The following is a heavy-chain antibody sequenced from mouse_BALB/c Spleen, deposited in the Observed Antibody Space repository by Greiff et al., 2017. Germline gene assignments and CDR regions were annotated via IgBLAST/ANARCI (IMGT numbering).Heavy chain of an antibody. D-gene: IGHD1-1*01. CDR1: GFTFSSFG. J-gene: IGHJ4*01. Sequence: DVMLVESGGGLVQPGGSRKLSCAASGFTFSSFGMHWVRQAPEKGLEWVAYISSGSSTIYYADTVKGRFTISRDNPKNTLFLQMTSLRSEDTAMYYCARHYYGSSNRAMDYWGQGTSVTVSS. CDR3: ARHYYGSSNRAMDY. CDR2: ISSGSSTI. V-gene: IGHV5-17*02.